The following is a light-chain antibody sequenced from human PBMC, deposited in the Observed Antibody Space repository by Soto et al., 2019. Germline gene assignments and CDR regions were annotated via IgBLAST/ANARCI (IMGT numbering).Light chain of an antibody. CDR1: SSNIGSNY. J-gene: IGLJ3*02. CDR3: AAWDDSLSAL. Sequence: QSVLTQPPSASGTPGQRVTISCSGSSSNIGSNYVYWYQHLPGTAPKLLIYGDNRRPSGVPDRFSGSKSGTSASLAISGLRSEDEADYYCAAWDDSLSALFGGGTKVTVL. CDR2: GDN. V-gene: IGLV1-47*01.